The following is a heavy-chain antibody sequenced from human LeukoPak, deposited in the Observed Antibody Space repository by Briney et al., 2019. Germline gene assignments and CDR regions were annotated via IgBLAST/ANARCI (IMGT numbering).Heavy chain of an antibody. Sequence: GGSLRLSCVASGFTFSSYAMSWVRQAPGKGLEWVSAISGSGGSTYYADSVKGRFTISRDNSKNTLYLQMNSLRAEDTAVYYCAKDPYSGSYFDYWGQGTLVTVSS. CDR1: GFTFSSYA. J-gene: IGHJ4*02. CDR2: ISGSGGST. D-gene: IGHD1-26*01. CDR3: AKDPYSGSYFDY. V-gene: IGHV3-23*01.